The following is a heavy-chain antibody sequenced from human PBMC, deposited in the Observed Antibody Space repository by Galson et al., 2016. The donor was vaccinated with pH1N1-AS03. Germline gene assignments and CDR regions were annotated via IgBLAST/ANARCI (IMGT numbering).Heavy chain of an antibody. V-gene: IGHV3-30-3*01. CDR1: GFIFSSYA. J-gene: IGHJ3*01. Sequence: SLRLSCAASGFIFSSYAMHWVRQAPGKGLEWVAVISSDGSKKYYADSVKGRFTISRDSSKNTLYLQMNSLRPEDTAMYYCARDYIVGATRGAGTFDVWGHGTMVTVSS. CDR2: ISSDGSKK. CDR3: ARDYIVGATRGAGTFDV. D-gene: IGHD1-26*01.